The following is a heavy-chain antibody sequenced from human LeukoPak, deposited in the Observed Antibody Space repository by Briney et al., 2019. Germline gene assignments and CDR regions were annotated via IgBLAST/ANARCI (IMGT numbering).Heavy chain of an antibody. D-gene: IGHD3-10*01. CDR2: FYHSGIT. V-gene: IGHV4-30-2*01. CDR3: ARGDYYGSGSRYFDY. Sequence: PSETLSLTCTVSGGSISSGGYYWNWIRQPPGKGLEWIGYFYHSGITYYNPSLRGRVTISVDTSKNQFSLKLSSVTAADTAVYYCARGDYYGSGSRYFDYWGQGTLVTVSS. CDR1: GGSISSGGYY. J-gene: IGHJ4*02.